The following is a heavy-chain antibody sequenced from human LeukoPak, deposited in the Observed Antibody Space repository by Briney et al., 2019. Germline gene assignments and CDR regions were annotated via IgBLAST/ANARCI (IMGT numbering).Heavy chain of an antibody. CDR1: GGSFSGYY. V-gene: IGHV4-34*01. Sequence: SETLSLTCAVYGGSFSGYYWSWIRQPPGKGLEWIGEINHSGSTNYNSSLKSRVTISVDTSKNQFSLKLSSVTAADTAVYYCARGSRYCSSTSCYTSSGLSVHYFDYWGQGTLVTVSS. J-gene: IGHJ4*02. D-gene: IGHD2-2*02. CDR3: ARGSRYCSSTSCYTSSGLSVHYFDY. CDR2: INHSGST.